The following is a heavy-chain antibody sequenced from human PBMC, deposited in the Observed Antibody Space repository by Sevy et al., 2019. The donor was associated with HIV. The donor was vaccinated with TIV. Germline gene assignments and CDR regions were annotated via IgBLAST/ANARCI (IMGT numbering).Heavy chain of an antibody. CDR2: FDPEDGET. CDR1: GYALTDFP. Sequence: ASVKVSCKFSGYALTDFPIHCVRQAPGKGLEWVGRFDPEDGETIYAQKFQGRVTMTEDTSTDTAYMALSSLRSEDTAVYYCATTREYYSDNSGYLDYWGQGTLVTVSS. D-gene: IGHD3-22*01. J-gene: IGHJ4*02. V-gene: IGHV1-24*01. CDR3: ATTREYYSDNSGYLDY.